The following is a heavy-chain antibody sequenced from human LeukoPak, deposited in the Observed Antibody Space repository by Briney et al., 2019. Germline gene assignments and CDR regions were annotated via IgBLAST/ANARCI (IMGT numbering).Heavy chain of an antibody. CDR1: GFTVSSNY. D-gene: IGHD6-13*01. Sequence: PGGSLRLSCAASGFTVSSNYMSWVRQAPGKGLEWVSVIYSGGSTYYADSVKGRFTISRDNSKNTLYLQMNSLRAEDTAVYYCAKDLKYSSSWYGDYGFDYWGQGTLVTVSS. CDR3: AKDLKYSSSWYGDYGFDY. V-gene: IGHV3-53*05. J-gene: IGHJ4*02. CDR2: IYSGGST.